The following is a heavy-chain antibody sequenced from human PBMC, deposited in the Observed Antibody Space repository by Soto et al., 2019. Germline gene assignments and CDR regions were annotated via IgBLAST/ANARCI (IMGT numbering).Heavy chain of an antibody. CDR1: GGSISSGDYY. CDR3: ARVRREDYYYYGMDV. CDR2: IYYSGST. Sequence: LSLTCTVSGGSISSGDYYWSWIRQPPGKGLEWIGYIYYSGSTYYNPSLKSRVTISVDTSKNQFSLKLSSVTAADTAVYYCARVRREDYYYYGMDVWGQGTTVTVSS. J-gene: IGHJ6*02. V-gene: IGHV4-30-4*01.